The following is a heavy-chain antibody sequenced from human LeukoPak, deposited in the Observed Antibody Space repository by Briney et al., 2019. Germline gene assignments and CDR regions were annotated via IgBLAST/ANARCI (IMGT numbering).Heavy chain of an antibody. V-gene: IGHV1-69*05. CDR3: AREPNLGAAAGFLWYFDL. D-gene: IGHD6-13*01. J-gene: IGHJ2*01. Sequence: SVKVSCKASGGTFSSYAISWVRQAPGQGLEWMGGTIPIFGTANYAQKFQGRVTITTDESTSTAYMELSSLRSEDTAVYYCAREPNLGAAAGFLWYFDLWGRGTLVTVSS. CDR1: GGTFSSYA. CDR2: TIPIFGTA.